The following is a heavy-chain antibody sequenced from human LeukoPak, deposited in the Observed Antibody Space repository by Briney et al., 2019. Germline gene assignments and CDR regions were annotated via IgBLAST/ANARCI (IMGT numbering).Heavy chain of an antibody. D-gene: IGHD6-19*01. J-gene: IGHJ4*02. CDR1: GFTLSSYA. CDR2: ISGSGDTT. CDR3: ARAGYNSGWYEY. V-gene: IGHV3-23*01. Sequence: GGSLRLSCAGSGFTLSSYAMSWVRQAPGKGLEWVSAISGSGDTTYYADSVKGRFTISRDSSRNTPYLQMNSLRAEDTAVYYCARAGYNSGWYEYWGQGTLVTVSS.